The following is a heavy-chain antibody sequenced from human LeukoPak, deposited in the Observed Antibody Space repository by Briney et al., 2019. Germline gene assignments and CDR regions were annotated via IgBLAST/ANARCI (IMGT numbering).Heavy chain of an antibody. D-gene: IGHD6-19*01. V-gene: IGHV3-23*01. CDR2: ISGPDRRT. Sequence: GGSLRLSCAASGFTFSNYAMAWVRQAPGKGLEWVSTISGPDRRTYYADFVKGRFTISRDNSKNTVYLQMNSAKTEGPAVYYCAKERGYTSGLGSLDYWGQGTLVTVSS. CDR3: AKERGYTSGLGSLDY. CDR1: GFTFSNYA. J-gene: IGHJ4*02.